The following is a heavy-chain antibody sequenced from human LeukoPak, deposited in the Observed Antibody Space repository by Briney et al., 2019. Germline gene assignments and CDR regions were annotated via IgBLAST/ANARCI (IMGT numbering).Heavy chain of an antibody. CDR2: IYTSGST. V-gene: IGHV4-61*02. J-gene: IGHJ3*02. CDR1: GGSISSGSYY. D-gene: IGHD3-22*01. CDR3: ARDPYYYDSSGYYKVIHAFDI. Sequence: SETLSLTCTVSGGSISSGSYYWSWIRQPAGKGLEWIGRIYTSGSTNYNPSLKSRVTMSVDTSKNQFSLKLTSVTAADTAVYYCARDPYYYDSSGYYKVIHAFDIWGQGAMVTVSS.